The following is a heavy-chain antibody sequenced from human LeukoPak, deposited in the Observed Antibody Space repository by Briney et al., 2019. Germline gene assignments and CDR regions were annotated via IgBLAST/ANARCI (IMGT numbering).Heavy chain of an antibody. V-gene: IGHV3-23*01. D-gene: IGHD3-22*01. J-gene: IGHJ4*02. CDR3: AKFTSYYYDSSGYFDY. CDR2: ISGSGGST. Sequence: GGCLRLSCAASGFTFSSYAMSWVRQAPGKGLEWGSAISGSGGSTYYADSVKGRFTISRDNSNNTLYLKMSSLRAEDTAVYYCAKFTSYYYDSSGYFDYWGQGTLVTVSS. CDR1: GFTFSSYA.